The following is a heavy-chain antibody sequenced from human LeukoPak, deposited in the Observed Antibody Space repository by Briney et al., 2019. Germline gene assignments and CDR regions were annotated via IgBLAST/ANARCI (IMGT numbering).Heavy chain of an antibody. V-gene: IGHV3-15*01. Sequence: GGSLRLSCEASGFTFSHAWMTWVRQAPGKGLEWVGRIKRKTDGETTDYAAPVKGRFSVSRDDSKNTLYLQMNSLKTEDTGVYYCTTNHDYGRGYFDYWGQGALVTVSS. D-gene: IGHD4-17*01. CDR1: GFTFSHAW. J-gene: IGHJ4*02. CDR2: IKRKTDGETT. CDR3: TTNHDYGRGYFDY.